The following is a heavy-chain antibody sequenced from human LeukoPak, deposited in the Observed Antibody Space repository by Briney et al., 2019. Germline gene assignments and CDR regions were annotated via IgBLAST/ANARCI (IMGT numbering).Heavy chain of an antibody. V-gene: IGHV4-61*01. CDR1: GGSVSSGSYY. J-gene: IGHJ5*02. Sequence: SETLSLTCTVSGGSVSSGSYYWSWIRQPPGTGLEWIGYIYYSGSTNYNPSLKSRVTISVDTSKNQFSLKLSSVTAADTAVYYCAREGRGYSGYDSSWGQGTLVTVSS. CDR3: AREGRGYSGYDSS. CDR2: IYYSGST. D-gene: IGHD5-12*01.